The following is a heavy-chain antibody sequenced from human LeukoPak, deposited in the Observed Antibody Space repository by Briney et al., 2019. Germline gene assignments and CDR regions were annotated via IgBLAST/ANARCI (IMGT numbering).Heavy chain of an antibody. V-gene: IGHV3-66*01. CDR2: IYSRGST. CDR1: GFTVSTNY. J-gene: IGHJ3*02. Sequence: GGSLRLSCAASGFTVSTNYMSWVRQAPGKGLEWVSVIYSRGSTYYADSVKGRFTISRDNSKNTLYLQMNSLRDEDTALYYCARGGPEDTFDIWGQGTMVIVSS. CDR3: ARGGPEDTFDI. D-gene: IGHD1-14*01.